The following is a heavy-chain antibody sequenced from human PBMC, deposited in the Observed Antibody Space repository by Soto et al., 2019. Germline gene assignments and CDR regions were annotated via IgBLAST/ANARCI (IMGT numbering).Heavy chain of an antibody. J-gene: IGHJ4*02. V-gene: IGHV3-74*01. D-gene: IGHD3-16*01. CDR2: MNSDGSSI. CDR1: GFTFSSYW. Sequence: EVHLVESGGGLVQPGGSLRLSCAASGFTFSSYWMHWVRQAPGKGLVWVSRMNSDGSSIRYADSVKGRFTISRDNAKNTLYLQMNNLRADDTAVYYCATSISVGGGGWGQGTLVTVSS. CDR3: ATSISVGGGG.